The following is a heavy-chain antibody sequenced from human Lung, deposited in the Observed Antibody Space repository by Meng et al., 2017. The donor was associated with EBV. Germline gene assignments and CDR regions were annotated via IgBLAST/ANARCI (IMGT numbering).Heavy chain of an antibody. CDR1: SDSGSSGSYY. J-gene: IGHJ3*02. Sequence: QVQLQESGPGLVKPSETLSLTCTVSSDSGSSGSYYWSWIRQPPGKGLEWIAYIYYSGSTNYNPSLKSRVTISVDTSKNQFSLKLSSVTAADTAVYYCAREPGAFDIWGQGTMVTVSS. CDR2: IYYSGST. V-gene: IGHV4-61*01. CDR3: AREPGAFDI.